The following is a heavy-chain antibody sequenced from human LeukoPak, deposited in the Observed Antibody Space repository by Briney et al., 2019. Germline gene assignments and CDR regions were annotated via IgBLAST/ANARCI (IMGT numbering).Heavy chain of an antibody. CDR2: ISGSGGST. J-gene: IGHJ6*02. V-gene: IGHV3-23*01. D-gene: IGHD6-19*01. CDR3: AKNGVAGTYYYGMDV. CDR1: GFTFSSYA. Sequence: GGSLRLSCAASGFTFSSYAMSWVRQAPGKGLEWASAISGSGGSTYYADSVKGRFTISRDNSKNTLYLQMNSLRAEDTAVYYCAKNGVAGTYYYGMDVWGQGTTVTVSS.